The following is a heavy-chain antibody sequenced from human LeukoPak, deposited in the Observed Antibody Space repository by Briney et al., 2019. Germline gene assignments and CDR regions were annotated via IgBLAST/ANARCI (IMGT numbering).Heavy chain of an antibody. CDR3: ARDPTASITGTTAPRY. CDR2: INWNGTGT. D-gene: IGHD1-7*01. V-gene: IGHV3-20*04. CDR1: GFTFDDYA. J-gene: IGHJ4*02. Sequence: PGGSLRLSCAASGFTFDDYAMSWVRQAPGKGLECISGINWNGTGTDYADSVKGRFTISRDNAKNSLYLQMNSLRAEDTAVYYCARDPTASITGTTAPRYWGQGTLVTVSS.